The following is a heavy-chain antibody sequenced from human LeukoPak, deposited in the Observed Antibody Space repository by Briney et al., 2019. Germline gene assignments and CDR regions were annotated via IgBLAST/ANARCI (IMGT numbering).Heavy chain of an antibody. J-gene: IGHJ4*02. Sequence: GESLKISCQGSGYSFSTYWIGWVRQKPGEGLEWMGIIDPSDSDTRNNPAFRGQVYISVDQSVSTAYLNWNSLKDTDTAMYYCARAGGTSLNDHFDYWGQGTLVSVSA. CDR3: ARAGGTSLNDHFDY. CDR2: IDPSDSDT. V-gene: IGHV5-51*01. D-gene: IGHD2/OR15-2a*01. CDR1: GYSFSTYW.